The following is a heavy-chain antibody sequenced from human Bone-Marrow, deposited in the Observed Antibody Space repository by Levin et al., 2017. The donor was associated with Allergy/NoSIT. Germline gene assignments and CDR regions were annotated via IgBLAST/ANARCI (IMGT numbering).Heavy chain of an antibody. CDR2: IWSTGIEE. V-gene: IGHV3-33*01. Sequence: LTNHGMHWVRQAPGKGLEWVAIIWSTGIEEYYADSVEGRFTISRDTSKNTLYLDMNILRAEDTAVYYCARHRGGGTYPSVFHLDTWGQGTLVTVSS. CDR3: ARHRGGGTYPSVFHLDT. D-gene: IGHD1-26*01. CDR1: LTNHG. J-gene: IGHJ5*02.